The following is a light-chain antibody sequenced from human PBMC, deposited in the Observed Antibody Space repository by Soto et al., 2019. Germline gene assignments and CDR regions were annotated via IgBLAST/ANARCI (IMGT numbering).Light chain of an antibody. CDR2: GAS. J-gene: IGKJ1*01. V-gene: IGKV3-20*01. CDR1: QSVSSK. Sequence: EIVLTQSPGTLSLSPGERATVSCRASQSVSSKLAWYQQKPGQAPRLLIYGASNRATGIPDRFSGSGSGTDFTLTISRLEPEDSAVYYCQQYGSSPTWTFGQGTKVDIK. CDR3: QQYGSSPTWT.